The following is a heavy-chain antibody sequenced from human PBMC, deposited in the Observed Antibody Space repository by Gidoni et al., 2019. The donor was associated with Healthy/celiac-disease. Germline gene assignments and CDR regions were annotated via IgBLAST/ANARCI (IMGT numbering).Heavy chain of an antibody. CDR1: GGSFSGYY. J-gene: IGHJ4*02. V-gene: IGHV4-34*01. D-gene: IGHD6-19*01. CDR2: INHSGST. CDR3: ARVVSSGWYGGFDY. Sequence: QVQLQQWGAGLLKPSETLSRTGAVYGGSFSGYYWSWIRQPPGKGLEWIGEINHSGSTNYNPSLKSRVTISVDTSKNQFSLKLSSVTAADTAVYYCARVVSSGWYGGFDYWGQGTLVTVSS.